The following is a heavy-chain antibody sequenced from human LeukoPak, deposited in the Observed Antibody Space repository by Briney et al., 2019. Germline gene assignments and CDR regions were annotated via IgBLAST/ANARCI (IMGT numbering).Heavy chain of an antibody. CDR1: GFTLSSYR. CDR2: IKRDGSEK. D-gene: IGHD2/OR15-2a*01. V-gene: IGHV3-7*01. CDR3: PRHPWGLYSTDCYSYWQFDL. Sequence: GGSLRLSCAASGFTLSSYRMHWVRQAPGKGLEWVANIKRDGSEKYYVDSVTDRLTISRDNAQNSLYLPTNAQRAEEPPRYYCPRHPWGLYSTDCYSYWQFDLWGRGTLVTVSS. J-gene: IGHJ2*01.